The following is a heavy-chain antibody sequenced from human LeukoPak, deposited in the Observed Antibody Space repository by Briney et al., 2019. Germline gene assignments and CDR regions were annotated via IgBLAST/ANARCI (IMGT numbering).Heavy chain of an antibody. V-gene: IGHV3-48*03. CDR1: GFTFSSSE. CDR2: MSSSGSTI. D-gene: IGHD7-27*01. J-gene: IGHJ3*02. Sequence: GGSLRLSCAASGFTFSSSEMNWVRQAPGKGLQWVPYMSSSGSTIYHADSVKGRFTISRDNAKNSLYLKMNSLRAEDTAVYYCARNWASVGTFDIRGQGTMVTVSS. CDR3: ARNWASVGTFDI.